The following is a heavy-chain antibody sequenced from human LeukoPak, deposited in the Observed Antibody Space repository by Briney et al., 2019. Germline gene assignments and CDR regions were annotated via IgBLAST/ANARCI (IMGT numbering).Heavy chain of an antibody. D-gene: IGHD3-3*01. V-gene: IGHV4-31*03. CDR2: IYYSGST. CDR1: GGSISSGGYY. Sequence: SQTLSLTCTVSGGSISSGGYYWSWIRQHPGKGLEWIGYIYYSGSTYYNPSLKSRVTISVDTSKNQFSLKLSSVTAADTAVYCCARDSGITIFGMRAFDIWGQGTMVTVSS. CDR3: ARDSGITIFGMRAFDI. J-gene: IGHJ3*02.